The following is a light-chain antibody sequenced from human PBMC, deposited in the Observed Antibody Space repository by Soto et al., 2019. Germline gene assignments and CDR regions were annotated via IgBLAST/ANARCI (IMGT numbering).Light chain of an antibody. CDR2: AAS. J-gene: IGKJ1*01. V-gene: IGKV1-27*01. CDR3: QKYNSAPWT. CDR1: QVISNY. Sequence: DIQIAQSPSSLSASVGERVTITCPASQVISNYLAWYQQKPGKVLKLLIYAASTLQSGVPSRFIGSGSGTDFTLTISSLQPEDVATYYCQKYNSAPWTFGQGTKVDIK.